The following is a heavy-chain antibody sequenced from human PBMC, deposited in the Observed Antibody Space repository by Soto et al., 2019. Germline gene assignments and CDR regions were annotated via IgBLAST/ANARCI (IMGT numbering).Heavy chain of an antibody. Sequence: PSETLSFTCAVSGGSISSGGYSWSWIRQPPGKGLEWIGYIYHSGSTYYNPSLKSRVTISVDRSKNQFSLKLSSVTAADTAVYYCAGGIAARPLGYWGQGTLVTVSS. J-gene: IGHJ4*02. CDR1: GGSISSGGYS. CDR3: AGGIAARPLGY. CDR2: IYHSGST. D-gene: IGHD6-6*01. V-gene: IGHV4-30-2*01.